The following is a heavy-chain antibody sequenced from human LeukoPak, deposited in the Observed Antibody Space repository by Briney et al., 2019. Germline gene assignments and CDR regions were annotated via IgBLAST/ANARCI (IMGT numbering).Heavy chain of an antibody. J-gene: IGHJ4*02. CDR3: ARVRGWELLDY. CDR1: GYTFTGYY. CDR2: INPNSGGT. V-gene: IGHV1-2*02. Sequence: ASVKVSCKASGYTFTGYYMHWVRQAPGQGLGWMGWINPNSGGTNYAQKFQGRVTMATDTSTSTAYMELRSLRSDDTAVYYCARVRGWELLDYWGQGTLVTVSS. D-gene: IGHD1-26*01.